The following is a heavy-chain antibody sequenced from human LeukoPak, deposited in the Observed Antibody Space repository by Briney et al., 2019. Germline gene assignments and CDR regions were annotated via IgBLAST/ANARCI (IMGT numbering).Heavy chain of an antibody. CDR1: GGSISSYY. Sequence: SETLSLTCTVSGGSISSYYWSWIRQPPGKGLEWIGYIYYSGSTNYNPSLKSRVTISVDTSKNQFSLKLSSVTAADTAVYYCARTASAYYYGSGCYPSHFDYWGQGTLVTVSS. CDR2: IYYSGST. J-gene: IGHJ4*02. CDR3: ARTASAYYYGSGCYPSHFDY. D-gene: IGHD3-10*01. V-gene: IGHV4-59*01.